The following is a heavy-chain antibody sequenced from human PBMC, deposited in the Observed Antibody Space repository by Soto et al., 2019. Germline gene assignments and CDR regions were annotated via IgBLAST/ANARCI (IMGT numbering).Heavy chain of an antibody. CDR2: IIPIFGTA. CDR3: ARGAASMVRGVVDYYYYYGMDV. CDR1: GGTFSSYA. Sequence: SVKVSCKASGGTFSSYAISWVRQAPGQGLEWMGGIIPIFGTANYAQKFQGRVTITADKSTSTAYMELSSLRSEDTAVYYCARGAASMVRGVVDYYYYYGMDVWGQGTTVTVSS. V-gene: IGHV1-69*06. D-gene: IGHD3-10*01. J-gene: IGHJ6*02.